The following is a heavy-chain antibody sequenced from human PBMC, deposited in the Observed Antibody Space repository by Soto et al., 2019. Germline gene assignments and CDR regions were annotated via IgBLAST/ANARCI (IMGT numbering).Heavy chain of an antibody. CDR2: ISSTGRTI. CDR1: GFTFSNYY. J-gene: IGHJ4*02. V-gene: IGHV3-11*01. CDR3: AKDYSLYSSSSSPGDY. D-gene: IGHD6-6*01. Sequence: GSLRLSCGASGFTFSNYYMSWIRQAPGKGLEWVSYISSTGRTIYYADSVKGRFTVSRDNAQNTLYLQMNSLRAEDTAVYYCAKDYSLYSSSSSPGDYWGQGTLVTVSS.